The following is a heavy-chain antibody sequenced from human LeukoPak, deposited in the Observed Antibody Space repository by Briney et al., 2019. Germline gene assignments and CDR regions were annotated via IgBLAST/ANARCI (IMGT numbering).Heavy chain of an antibody. D-gene: IGHD3-10*01. CDR2: IYTSGST. Sequence: SETLSLTCTVSGGSIRSYYWGWIRQPAGKGLEWIGRIYTSGSTNYNPSLKSRVTMSVDTSKNQFSLKLSSVTAADTAVYYCARDKITMVRGVIITGYYYYYGMDVWGQGTTVTVSS. V-gene: IGHV4-4*07. CDR1: GGSIRSYY. J-gene: IGHJ6*02. CDR3: ARDKITMVRGVIITGYYYYYGMDV.